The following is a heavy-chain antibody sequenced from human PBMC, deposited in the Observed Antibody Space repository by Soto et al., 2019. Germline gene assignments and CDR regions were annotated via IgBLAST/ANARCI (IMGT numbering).Heavy chain of an antibody. CDR1: GGSISSGDYY. CDR3: ARVGGFGATTIDY. CDR2: IYYSGST. J-gene: IGHJ4*02. V-gene: IGHV4-30-4*01. D-gene: IGHD3-10*01. Sequence: QVQLQESGPGLVKPSQTLSLTCTVSGGSISSGDYYWSWIRQPPGKGLEWIGYIYYSGSTYYNPSLKSRVTISVDTSKNQFSLKLSAVTAADTAVYYCARVGGFGATTIDYWGQGTLVTVSS.